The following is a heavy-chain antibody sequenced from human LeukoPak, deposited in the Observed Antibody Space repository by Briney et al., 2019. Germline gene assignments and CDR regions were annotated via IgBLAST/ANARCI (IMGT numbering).Heavy chain of an antibody. CDR2: IFHTGST. CDR1: GGSISSGGYY. Sequence: SQTPSLTCTVSGGSISSGGYYWSWIRQPPGKGLEWIGYIFHTGSTYYNPSLKSRVTTSVDRSKNQFSLKLSSVTAADTAMYYCARSSYCSSTSCLSSLDYWGQGTLVTVSS. V-gene: IGHV4-30-2*01. D-gene: IGHD2-2*01. J-gene: IGHJ4*02. CDR3: ARSSYCSSTSCLSSLDY.